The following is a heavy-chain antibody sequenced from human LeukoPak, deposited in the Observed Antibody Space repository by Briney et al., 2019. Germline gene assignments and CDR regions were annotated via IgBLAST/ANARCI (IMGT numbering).Heavy chain of an antibody. V-gene: IGHV3-11*01. J-gene: IGHJ4*02. Sequence: GGSLRLSCAASGFIFSYYYMTWIRQAPGKGLEWVAHIDVRGDNILYADSVKGRFTISRDRAKNSLFLQMNSLRVEDTAVYYCTRDRSRAEDDWGQGTLVSVSS. CDR2: IDVRGDNI. CDR1: GFIFSYYY. D-gene: IGHD1-14*01. CDR3: TRDRSRAEDD.